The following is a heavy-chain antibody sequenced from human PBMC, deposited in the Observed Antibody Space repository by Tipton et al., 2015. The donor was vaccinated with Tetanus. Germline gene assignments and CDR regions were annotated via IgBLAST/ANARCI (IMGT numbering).Heavy chain of an antibody. CDR2: IDPNSGGT. CDR3: ARDRGDYIYYGMDV. D-gene: IGHD3-22*01. Sequence: QMQLVQSGAEVKKPGASVKVSCKASGYTFTGYYIYWVRQAPGQGLEWMGWIDPNSGGTVYAQKFQGRVTMTRDTSISTAYMELRSLRSDYTAVYYCARDRGDYIYYGMDVWGPGTTVTVS. V-gene: IGHV1-2*02. CDR1: GYTFTGYY. J-gene: IGHJ6*02.